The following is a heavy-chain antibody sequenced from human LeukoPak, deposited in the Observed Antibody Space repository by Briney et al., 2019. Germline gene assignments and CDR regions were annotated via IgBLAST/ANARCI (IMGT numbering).Heavy chain of an antibody. Sequence: PGGSLRLSCAASGFAFSSHAMHWGRQAPGRGLKWVAVISFDGSNKYYADSVKGRFTISRDNSKNTLYLQMNSLSAEDTAVYYCARGGFPPKFYGIDLWGHGTTVTVAS. CDR2: ISFDGSNK. CDR1: GFAFSSHA. J-gene: IGHJ6*02. V-gene: IGHV3-30*04. D-gene: IGHD2-21*01. CDR3: ARGGFPPKFYGIDL.